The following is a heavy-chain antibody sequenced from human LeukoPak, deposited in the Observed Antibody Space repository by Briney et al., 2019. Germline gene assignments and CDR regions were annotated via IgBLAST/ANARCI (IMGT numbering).Heavy chain of an antibody. V-gene: IGHV4-39*01. J-gene: IGHJ4*02. CDR1: GYSISSTTYY. Sequence: SETLSLTCTVSGYSISSTTYYWGWIRQPPGKGLEWRGGLYYSGSTYSNPSLKSRVTIYADTPKNQFSLKLSSVTAADTAVYYCASLVAAKLPYYWGQGTLVTVSS. D-gene: IGHD2-15*01. CDR3: ASLVAAKLPYY. CDR2: LYYSGST.